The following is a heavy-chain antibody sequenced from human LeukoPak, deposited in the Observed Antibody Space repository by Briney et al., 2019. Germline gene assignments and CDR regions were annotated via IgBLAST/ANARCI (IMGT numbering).Heavy chain of an antibody. CDR2: ISSSSSYI. Sequence: PGGSLRLSCAASGFTFSSYSMNWVRQAPGKGLEWVSSISSSSSYIYYADSVKGRFTISRDNAKNSLYPQMNSLRAEDTAVYYCARDAYCNSDYCYSLDAFDIWGQGTMVTVSS. V-gene: IGHV3-21*01. J-gene: IGHJ3*02. CDR3: ARDAYCNSDYCYSLDAFDI. CDR1: GFTFSSYS. D-gene: IGHD2/OR15-2a*01.